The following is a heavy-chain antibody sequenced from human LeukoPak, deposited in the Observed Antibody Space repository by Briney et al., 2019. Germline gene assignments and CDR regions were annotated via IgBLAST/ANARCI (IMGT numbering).Heavy chain of an antibody. CDR2: IGTAGDT. CDR1: GFTFSSYD. Sequence: GGSLRLSCAASGFTFSSYDMHWVRQATGKGLEWVSAIGTAGDTYYPGSVKGRFTISRENAKNSLYLQMNSLRAGDTAVYYCARGCSGGSCYYNWFDPWGQGTLVTVSS. V-gene: IGHV3-13*01. J-gene: IGHJ5*02. CDR3: ARGCSGGSCYYNWFDP. D-gene: IGHD2-15*01.